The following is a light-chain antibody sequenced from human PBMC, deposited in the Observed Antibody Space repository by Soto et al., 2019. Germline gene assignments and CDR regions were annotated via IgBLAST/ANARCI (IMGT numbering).Light chain of an antibody. V-gene: IGKV3-15*01. CDR3: QQYDYWWT. CDR2: RAS. CDR1: QSVTSN. J-gene: IGKJ1*01. Sequence: ELVMTQSPGAVSVSPGERATLSFRASQSVTSNVAWYQQKPGQAPRLLIYRASARATGVPARFSGSGSGTEFTLTISSLQSEDFGIYYCQQYDYWWTFGQGTKVDIK.